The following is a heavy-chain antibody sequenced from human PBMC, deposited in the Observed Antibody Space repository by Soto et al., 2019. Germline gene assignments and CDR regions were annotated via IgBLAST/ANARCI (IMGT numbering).Heavy chain of an antibody. CDR3: AKKYCSSTSCSLLYYYYMDV. CDR1: GFTFSSYA. V-gene: IGHV3-23*01. D-gene: IGHD2-2*01. J-gene: IGHJ6*03. CDR2: ISGSGGST. Sequence: LSLTCAASGFTFSSYAMSWVRQAPGKGLEWVSAISGSGGSTYYADSVKGRFTISRDNSKNTLYLQMNSLRAEDTAVYYCAKKYCSSTSCSLLYYYYMDVWGKGTTVTVSS.